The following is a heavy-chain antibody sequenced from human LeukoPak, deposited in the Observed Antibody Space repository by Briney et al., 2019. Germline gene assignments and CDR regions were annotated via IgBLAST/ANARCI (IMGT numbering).Heavy chain of an antibody. J-gene: IGHJ4*02. CDR3: ARLNFGDPSY. CDR2: IYYSGRT. V-gene: IGHV4-39*01. D-gene: IGHD2-21*02. CDR1: GGSISSSYY. Sequence: SETLSLTCTVTGGSISSSYYWGWIRQPPGKGLEWIGNIYYSGRTHYSPSLKSRVTISVDTSKSQFSLKLSSVTAADTAVYYCARLNFGDPSYWGQGVLVTVSS.